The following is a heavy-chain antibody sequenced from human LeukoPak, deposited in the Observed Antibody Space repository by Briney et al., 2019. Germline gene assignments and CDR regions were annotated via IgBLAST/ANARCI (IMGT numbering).Heavy chain of an antibody. CDR1: GFTFSSYS. CDR2: ISSSSSSYI. J-gene: IGHJ4*02. CDR3: ARGRDGSADFDY. Sequence: GGSLRLSCAASGFTFSSYSMNWVRQAPGKGLEWVSSISSSSSSYIYYADSVKGRFTISRDNAKNSLYLQMNSLRAEDTAVFYCARGRDGSADFDYWGQGTLVTVSS. D-gene: IGHD3-10*01. V-gene: IGHV3-21*01.